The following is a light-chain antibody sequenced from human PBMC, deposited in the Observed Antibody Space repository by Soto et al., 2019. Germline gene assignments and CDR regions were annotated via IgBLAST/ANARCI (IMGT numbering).Light chain of an antibody. V-gene: IGKV3-20*01. Sequence: EIVMAQSHGTLSVSPGARATLSCRASQRISSNLAWYQQKPGQATRLLIYGASTRATGIPARFSGSGSGTDFTLTISRLEPEECAVYYGKKYGSSPLTVGGGTKVEIK. CDR2: GAS. CDR1: QRISSN. CDR3: KKYGSSPLT. J-gene: IGKJ4*01.